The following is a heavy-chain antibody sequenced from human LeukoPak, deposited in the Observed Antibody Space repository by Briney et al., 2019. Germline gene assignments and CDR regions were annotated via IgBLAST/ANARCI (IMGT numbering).Heavy chain of an antibody. D-gene: IGHD6-25*01. V-gene: IGHV1-24*01. CDR3: AAGEGGHLFDY. J-gene: IGHJ4*02. Sequence: ASVKVSCKVSGYTLSELSMHWVRQAPGKGLEGMGGFDLEDGETIYVQNFQGRVTITEATSTDKAYMKRSSLRSDDTAVYFCAAGEGGHLFDYWGQGTLVTVSS. CDR2: FDLEDGET. CDR1: GYTLSELS.